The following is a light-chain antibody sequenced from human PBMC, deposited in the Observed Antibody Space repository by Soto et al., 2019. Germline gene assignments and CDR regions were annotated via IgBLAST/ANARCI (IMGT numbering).Light chain of an antibody. J-gene: IGKJ5*01. CDR3: KQYGTSPIT. V-gene: IGKV3-20*01. CDR2: ETS. Sequence: QKRGQNPRLLIYETSTSAAGIQDRFSGSGSGTDFTLTIRRMEPEDFAVYYCKQYGTSPITVGKGKRLAIK.